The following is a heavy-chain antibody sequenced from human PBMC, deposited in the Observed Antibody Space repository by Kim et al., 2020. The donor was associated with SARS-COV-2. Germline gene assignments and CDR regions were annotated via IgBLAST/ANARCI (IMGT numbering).Heavy chain of an antibody. CDR2: ISYSGGSK. D-gene: IGHD6-13*01. J-gene: IGHJ4*02. CDR3: AVGPLRQLVRFDY. Sequence: GGSLRLSCAASGFAFRNYGMHWVRQAPGKGLEWVAGISYSGGSKYYADSVKGRFTISRDNSKNTLYLQMNSLRAEDMAVYYCAVGPLRQLVRFDYWGQGTLVTVSS. CDR1: GFAFRNYG. V-gene: IGHV3-30*03.